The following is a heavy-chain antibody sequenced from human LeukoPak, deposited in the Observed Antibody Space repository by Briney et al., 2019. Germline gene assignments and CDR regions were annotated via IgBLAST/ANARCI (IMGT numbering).Heavy chain of an antibody. CDR2: ISSSSSYT. J-gene: IGHJ4*02. V-gene: IGHV3-11*05. CDR3: TRDGRASSHFDC. CDR1: GFTFSDYY. D-gene: IGHD2-2*01. Sequence: GGPLRLSCAASGFTFSDYYMSWVRQAPGKGLEWVSYISSSSSYTNYADSVKGRFTIARDNAKNSLYLQMNSLRAEDTAVYYCTRDGRASSHFDCWGQGTLVTVSS.